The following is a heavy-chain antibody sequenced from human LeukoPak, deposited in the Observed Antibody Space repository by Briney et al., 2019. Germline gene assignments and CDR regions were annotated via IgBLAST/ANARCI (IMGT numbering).Heavy chain of an antibody. CDR2: IYYSGTT. J-gene: IGHJ4*02. V-gene: IGHV4-59*01. CDR3: ARTSAGWLQYS. Sequence: SETLSLTCTISGASIDSYYWSWIRQPPGKGLEWIGYIYYSGTTNYNPSLKRRVTISVDTSKNQFSLKLSSVTAADTAVYYCARTSAGWLQYSWGQGTLVTVSS. D-gene: IGHD5-24*01. CDR1: GASIDSYY.